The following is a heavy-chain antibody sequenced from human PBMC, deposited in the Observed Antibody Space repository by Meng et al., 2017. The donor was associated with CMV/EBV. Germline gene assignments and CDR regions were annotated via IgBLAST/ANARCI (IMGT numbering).Heavy chain of an antibody. D-gene: IGHD6-6*01. CDR2: IYYSGST. Sequence: SETLSPTCTVSGGSISSYYWSWIRQPPGKGLEWIGYIYYSGSTNYNPSLKSRVTISVDTAKNQFSLKLGSVTVADTAVYYCAREGAARPSYYYYGMDVWGQGTTVTVSS. V-gene: IGHV4-59*01. J-gene: IGHJ6*02. CDR3: AREGAARPSYYYYGMDV. CDR1: GGSISSYY.